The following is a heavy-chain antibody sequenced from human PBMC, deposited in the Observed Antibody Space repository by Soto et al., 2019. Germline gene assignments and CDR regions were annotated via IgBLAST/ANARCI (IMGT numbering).Heavy chain of an antibody. Sequence: QVQLVQSGAEVKKPGSSVKVSCKASGGTFSSYAISWVRQAPGQGLEWMGGIIPIFGTANYAQKFQGRVTITADESTSTAYMELRSLRSEDTAVDYCARGGGNGWQRRAAFDIWGQGTMVTVSS. J-gene: IGHJ3*02. CDR2: IIPIFGTA. CDR3: ARGGGNGWQRRAAFDI. CDR1: GGTFSSYA. V-gene: IGHV1-69*01. D-gene: IGHD6-19*01.